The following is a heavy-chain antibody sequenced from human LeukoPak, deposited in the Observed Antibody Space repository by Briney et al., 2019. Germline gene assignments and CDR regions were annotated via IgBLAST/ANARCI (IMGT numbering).Heavy chain of an antibody. V-gene: IGHV3-21*01. CDR2: ISGSSSYI. J-gene: IGHJ4*02. D-gene: IGHD2-21*01. CDR1: GFTFSSYT. CDR3: ARGGGYCGGDCYGIDY. Sequence: GGSLRLSCAASGFTFSSYTMKWVRQAPGKGLEWVSSISGSSSYIYYADSVQGRFTISRDNARNSLYLQMNSLRAKDTAVYYCARGGGYCGGDCYGIDYWGQGALVTVSS.